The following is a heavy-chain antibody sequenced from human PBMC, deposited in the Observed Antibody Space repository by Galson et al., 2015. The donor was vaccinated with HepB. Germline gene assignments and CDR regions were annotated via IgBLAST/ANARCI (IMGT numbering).Heavy chain of an antibody. Sequence: SLRLSCAASGFTFTKAWMSWVRQAPGKGLEWVGRIKSKGDGGTTLYAAPVKGRFTISRDDSKNTLYLQMNSLQREDTALYFCVTDTTGSREYWGQGTLVTVSS. CDR3: VTDTTGSREY. J-gene: IGHJ4*02. V-gene: IGHV3-15*01. CDR2: IKSKGDGGTT. CDR1: GFTFTKAW. D-gene: IGHD1-26*01.